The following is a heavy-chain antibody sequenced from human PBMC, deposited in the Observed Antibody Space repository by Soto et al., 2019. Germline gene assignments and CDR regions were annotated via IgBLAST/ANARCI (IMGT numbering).Heavy chain of an antibody. Sequence: KESGPTLVKPTQTLTLTCPFSGFSLSTSGVGVGWIRQPPGKALEWLALIYWDDGKRYSPSLKSRPTITKDTSKNQVVLTMTNMDPVDTATYYCAHATHPYYYYGMDVWGQGTTVTVSS. CDR3: AHATHPYYYYGMDV. CDR1: GFSLSTSGVG. J-gene: IGHJ6*02. CDR2: IYWDDGK. V-gene: IGHV2-5*02.